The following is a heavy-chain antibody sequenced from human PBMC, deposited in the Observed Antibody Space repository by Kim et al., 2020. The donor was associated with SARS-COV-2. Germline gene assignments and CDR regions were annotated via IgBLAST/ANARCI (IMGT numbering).Heavy chain of an antibody. Sequence: GGSLRLSCAASGFTFSSYSMNWVRQAPGKGLEWVSYISSSSSTIYYADSVKGRFTISRDNAKNSLYLQMNSLRAEDTAVYYCARDPPPSGYDPRSGWYGRDYYYYGRDVWGQGTTVTVSS. J-gene: IGHJ6*02. CDR3: ARDPPPSGYDPRSGWYGRDYYYYGRDV. V-gene: IGHV3-48*04. CDR1: GFTFSSYS. CDR2: ISSSSSTI. D-gene: IGHD5-12*01.